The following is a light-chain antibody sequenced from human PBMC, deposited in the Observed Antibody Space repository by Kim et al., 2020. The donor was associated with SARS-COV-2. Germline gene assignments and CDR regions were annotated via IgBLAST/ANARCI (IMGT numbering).Light chain of an antibody. Sequence: DIQMTQSPSTLSASVGDRVTIICRASQRISRWLAWYQQKPGKAPNLLIYKASNLESGVPSRFSGSGSETEFTLTISSLQPDDFATYYCQQHENYPYTFGQGTKLEI. V-gene: IGKV1-5*03. J-gene: IGKJ2*01. CDR3: QQHENYPYT. CDR1: QRISRW. CDR2: KAS.